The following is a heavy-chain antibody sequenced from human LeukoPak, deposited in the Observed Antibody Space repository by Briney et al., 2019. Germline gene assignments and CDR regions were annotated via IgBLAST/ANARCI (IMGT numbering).Heavy chain of an antibody. Sequence: GASVKVSCKASGYTFTNYVMHWVRQAPGQGLEWVGWINASSGCTKYSQNSQGRVTFSRYESTSTAYMELSSLRSEDTAVYYGAKDLMDTRARSGALDIWGKGTKVTVTS. J-gene: IGHJ3*02. V-gene: IGHV1-3*01. CDR3: AKDLMDTRARSGALDI. CDR1: GYTFTNYV. CDR2: INASSGCT. D-gene: IGHD5-18*01.